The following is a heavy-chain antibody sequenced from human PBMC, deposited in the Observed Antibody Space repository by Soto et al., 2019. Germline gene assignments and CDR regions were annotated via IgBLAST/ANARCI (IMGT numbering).Heavy chain of an antibody. CDR1: GFTLGTYG. CDR3: AKEFFDSSGFYPSLDALDI. D-gene: IGHD3-22*01. V-gene: IGHV3-30*18. CDR2: ISNDGGDK. J-gene: IGHJ3*02. Sequence: QVQLAESGGGVVQPGRSLTITCAASGFTLGTYGMDWVRQAPGKGLEWVAVISNDGGDKYYSDSVMGRFTISRDNSKNTLFLQMNSLRAEDTAVYFCAKEFFDSSGFYPSLDALDIWGQGTVVTVSS.